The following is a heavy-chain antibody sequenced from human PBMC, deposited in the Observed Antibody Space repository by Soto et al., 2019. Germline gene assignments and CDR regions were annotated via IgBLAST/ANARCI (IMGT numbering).Heavy chain of an antibody. D-gene: IGHD2-2*01. CDR3: ARVCACSSTSCYVVPGYYYGMDV. J-gene: IGHJ6*02. CDR2: IYYSGST. Sequence: PSETLCLTCTVSGGSVSSGSYYWSWIRQPPGKGLEWIGYIYYSGSTNYNPSLKSRVTISVDTSKNQFSLKLSSVTAADTAVYYCARVCACSSTSCYVVPGYYYGMDVWGQGTTVTVSS. CDR1: GGSVSSGSYY. V-gene: IGHV4-61*01.